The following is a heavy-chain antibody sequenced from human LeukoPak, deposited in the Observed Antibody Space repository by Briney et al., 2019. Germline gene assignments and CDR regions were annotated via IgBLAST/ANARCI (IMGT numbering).Heavy chain of an antibody. CDR2: IIPIFGTA. J-gene: IGHJ4*02. CDR1: GGTFSSYA. CDR3: ARSFYYGSGSYYRY. D-gene: IGHD3-10*01. Sequence: SVKVSCKASGGTFSSYAISWVRQAPGQGLEWMGGIIPIFGTANYAQKFQGRVTITADESTSTAYMELSSLRSEDTAVYYCARSFYYGSGSYYRYWGQGTLVTVSS. V-gene: IGHV1-69*01.